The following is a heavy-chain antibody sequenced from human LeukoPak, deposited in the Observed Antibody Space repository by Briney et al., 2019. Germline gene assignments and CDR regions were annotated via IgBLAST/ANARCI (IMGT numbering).Heavy chain of an antibody. Sequence: SVKLSCKASGGTFSSYAFSWGRQGHGQGLEWMGGIIPIFGTANYAQKFQGRVTITADKSTSKAYMELSSLRSEDRAVYYGARSPGEGWLWFGEVSPTVRHVDYWGQGTLVSVSS. CDR1: GGTFSSYA. D-gene: IGHD3-10*01. CDR2: IIPIFGTA. J-gene: IGHJ4*02. CDR3: ARSPGEGWLWFGEVSPTVRHVDY. V-gene: IGHV1-69*06.